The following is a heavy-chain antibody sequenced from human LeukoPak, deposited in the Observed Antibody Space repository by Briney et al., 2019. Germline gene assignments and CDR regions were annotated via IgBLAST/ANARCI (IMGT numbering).Heavy chain of an antibody. D-gene: IGHD4-17*01. Sequence: PSETLSLTCAVSDDSFSSHYWTWIRQPPGKGLEWIGYISYIGRTNYNPSPKSRVTISIDTSKNQFSLKLTSVTAADTAVYYCARDLVTVTKGFDIWGQGTMVSVSS. V-gene: IGHV4-59*11. CDR2: ISYIGRT. J-gene: IGHJ3*02. CDR1: DDSFSSHY. CDR3: ARDLVTVTKGFDI.